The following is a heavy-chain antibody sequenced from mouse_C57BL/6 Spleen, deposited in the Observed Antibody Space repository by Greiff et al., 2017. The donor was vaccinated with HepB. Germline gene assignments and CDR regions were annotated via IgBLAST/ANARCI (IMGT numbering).Heavy chain of an antibody. CDR2: IWRGGST. Sequence: QVQLQQSGPGLVQPSQSLSITCTVSGFSLTSYGVHWVRQSPGKGLEWLGVIWRGGSTDYNAAFMSRLSITKDNSKSQVFFKMNSLQADDTAIYYCATSYYYGSRVFDYWGQGTTLTVSS. CDR3: ATSYYYGSRVFDY. CDR1: GFSLTSYG. J-gene: IGHJ2*01. V-gene: IGHV2-5*01. D-gene: IGHD1-1*01.